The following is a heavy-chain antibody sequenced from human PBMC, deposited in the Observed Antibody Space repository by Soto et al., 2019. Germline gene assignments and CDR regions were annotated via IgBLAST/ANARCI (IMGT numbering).Heavy chain of an antibody. Sequence: EVQLLESGGGLVQPGGSLSLSCAASGFTFSSYAMNWVRQAPGKGLEWVSVISGGGGNTYYADSVEGRFTISRDNSKNTLDLQMSSLRAEDTAIYYCAKGGAVRGLKGGNLDYWGQGTLVTVSS. CDR2: ISGGGGNT. CDR3: AKGGAVRGLKGGNLDY. J-gene: IGHJ4*02. CDR1: GFTFSSYA. V-gene: IGHV3-23*01. D-gene: IGHD3-10*01.